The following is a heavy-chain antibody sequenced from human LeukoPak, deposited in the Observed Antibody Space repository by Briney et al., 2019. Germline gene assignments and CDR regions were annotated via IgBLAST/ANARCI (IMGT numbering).Heavy chain of an antibody. J-gene: IGHJ5*02. CDR3: ARGHDFWSGYYTDVWFDP. CDR1: GYTFTSYD. V-gene: IGHV1-8*01. D-gene: IGHD3-3*01. Sequence: ASVKVSCKASGYTFTSYDINWVRQATGQGLEWMGWMNPNSGNTGYAQKFQGRVTMTRNTSISTAYMELSSLRSEDTAVYYCARGHDFWSGYYTDVWFDPWGQGTLVTVSS. CDR2: MNPNSGNT.